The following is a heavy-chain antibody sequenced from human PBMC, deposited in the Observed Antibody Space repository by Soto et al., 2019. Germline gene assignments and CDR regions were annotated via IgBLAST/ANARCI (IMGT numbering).Heavy chain of an antibody. CDR1: VYTFTSYG. V-gene: IGHV1-18*01. CDR3: ARGWHGDY. J-gene: IGHJ4*02. D-gene: IGHD2-15*01. CDR2: ISAHNGIT. Sequence: QVHLVQSGAEVKKPGASVQVSCKASVYTFTSYGSTWGRQAPGQGLEWMGWISAHNGITDYAQKLQDRVTVTRDTSTSTAYMERRSLISDDTAVYFCARGWHGDYWGQGALVTVSS.